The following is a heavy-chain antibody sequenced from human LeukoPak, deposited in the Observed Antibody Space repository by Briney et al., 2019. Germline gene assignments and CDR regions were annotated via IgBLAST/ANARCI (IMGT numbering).Heavy chain of an antibody. CDR2: IDHSGST. J-gene: IGHJ6*02. Sequence: SETLSLTCAVSGGSIINSNWWSWVRQPPGKGLEWIGEIDHSGSTSYNPSLKSRVTMSVDRSQNQFSLRLSTVTAADTAVYYCARDRFQYCSSTSCQDYYYYYGMDIWGQGTTVTVSS. V-gene: IGHV4-4*02. CDR1: GGSIINSNW. CDR3: ARDRFQYCSSTSCQDYYYYYGMDI. D-gene: IGHD2-2*01.